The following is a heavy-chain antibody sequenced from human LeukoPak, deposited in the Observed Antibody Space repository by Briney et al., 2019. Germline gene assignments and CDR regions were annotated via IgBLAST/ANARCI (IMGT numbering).Heavy chain of an antibody. CDR3: AKARPPKPYYDFWSGYFGY. V-gene: IGHV3-30*02. J-gene: IGHJ4*02. CDR2: IRDDGSNK. D-gene: IGHD3-3*01. Sequence: GGSLRLSCAASGFTFSSYGMHWVRQAPGKGLEGVAFIRDDGSNKYYADSVKGRFTISRDNSKNTLYLQMHSLRAEDTAVYYCAKARPPKPYYDFWSGYFGYWGQGTLVTVPS. CDR1: GFTFSSYG.